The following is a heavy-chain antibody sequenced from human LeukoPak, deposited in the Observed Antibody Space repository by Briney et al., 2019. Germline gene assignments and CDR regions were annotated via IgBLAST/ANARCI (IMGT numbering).Heavy chain of an antibody. V-gene: IGHV3-48*01. Sequence: PGGSLRLSCAASGFTFSSYGMTWVRQAPGKGLEWVSYISSSSSTIYYADSVKGRFTISRDNAKNSLYLQLNSLRAEDTAVYYCARDSGSYSYWGQGTLVTVSS. D-gene: IGHD1-26*01. CDR3: ARDSGSYSY. J-gene: IGHJ4*02. CDR2: ISSSSSTI. CDR1: GFTFSSYG.